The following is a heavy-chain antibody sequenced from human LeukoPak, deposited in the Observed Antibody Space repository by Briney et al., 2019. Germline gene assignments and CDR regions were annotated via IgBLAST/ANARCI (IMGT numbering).Heavy chain of an antibody. CDR3: ARDIVVVTATDAFDF. V-gene: IGHV7-4-1*02. D-gene: IGHD2-21*02. J-gene: IGHJ3*01. CDR1: GYTFTSYG. Sequence: EASVKVSCKASGYTFTSYGMNWMRQAPGQGLEWMGWINTNTGNPTYAQDFTGRFVFSLDTSVSTAYLQINSLKAEDTAIYYCARDIVVVTATDAFDFWGQGTMVTVSS. CDR2: INTNTGNP.